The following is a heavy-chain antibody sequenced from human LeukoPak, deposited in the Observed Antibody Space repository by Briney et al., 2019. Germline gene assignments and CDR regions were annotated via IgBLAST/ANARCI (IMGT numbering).Heavy chain of an antibody. CDR3: AKTAYCGGDCYPYYFDY. CDR2: ISYDGSNK. CDR1: GFTFSSYA. D-gene: IGHD2-21*02. V-gene: IGHV3-30*04. J-gene: IGHJ4*02. Sequence: GGSLRLSCAASGFTFSSYAMHWVRQAPGKGLEWVAVISYDGSNKYYADSVKGRFTISRDNSKNTLYLQMNSLRAEDTAVYYCAKTAYCGGDCYPYYFDYWGQGTLVTVSS.